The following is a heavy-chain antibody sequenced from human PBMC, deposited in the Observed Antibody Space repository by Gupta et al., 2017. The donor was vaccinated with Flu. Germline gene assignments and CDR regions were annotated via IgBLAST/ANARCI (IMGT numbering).Heavy chain of an antibody. J-gene: IGHJ3*02. D-gene: IGHD3-16*01. CDR2: LKSHTDGGTT. Sequence: EAQLVESGGGLVKPGGSLTLSCVASGFLFSDAYMNWVRQAPGKGREWVGRLKSHTDGGTTDYATPVKGRFTISRDDSKNTLFLQMRSLKTEDTAVYFCATDSSGGITFDMWGRGTMVTVSS. CDR3: ATDSSGGITFDM. V-gene: IGHV3-15*01. CDR1: GFLFSDAY.